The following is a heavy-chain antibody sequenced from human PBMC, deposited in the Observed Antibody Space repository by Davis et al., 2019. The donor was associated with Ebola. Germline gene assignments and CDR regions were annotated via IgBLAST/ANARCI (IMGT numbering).Heavy chain of an antibody. V-gene: IGHV4-59*01. CDR2: MYYSGST. D-gene: IGHD6-19*01. CDR3: ARNSSGFGHFDY. CDR1: GGPMTNNY. Sequence: PSETLSLTCNVSGGPMTNNYWSWIRQPPGKGLEWIGTMYYSGSTYFNPSLKSRLTLSVDTSRNQFSLELTSVTAADTAIYYCARNSSGFGHFDYWGQGILIIVSS. J-gene: IGHJ4*02.